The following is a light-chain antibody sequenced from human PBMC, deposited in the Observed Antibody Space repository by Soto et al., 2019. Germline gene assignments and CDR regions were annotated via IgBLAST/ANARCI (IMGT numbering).Light chain of an antibody. V-gene: IGKV1-39*01. J-gene: IGKJ2*01. CDR3: QQSYSTPYT. CDR1: QDIDIY. CDR2: YES. Sequence: TQMTQSPSSLAASVGDRVTSTCRASQDIDIYLSWYQQKPGKVPKLLIYYESTLQSGVTSRFSGSGSGPDFTLTINNLQPEAFATYYCQQSYSTPYTFDQRTKV.